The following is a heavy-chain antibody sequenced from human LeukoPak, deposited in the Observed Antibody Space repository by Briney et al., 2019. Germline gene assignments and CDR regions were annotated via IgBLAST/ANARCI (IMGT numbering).Heavy chain of an antibody. CDR3: AKGRGSWYRDFDY. CDR2: ISGSGGST. Sequence: GGSLRLSCAASEFTLSNYAMSWVRQAPGKGLEWVSAISGSGGSTYYADSVKGRFTISRDNSENTLYLQMTSLRAEDTAVYYCAKGRGSWYRDFDYWGQGTLVTVSS. V-gene: IGHV3-23*01. J-gene: IGHJ4*02. D-gene: IGHD6-13*01. CDR1: EFTLSNYA.